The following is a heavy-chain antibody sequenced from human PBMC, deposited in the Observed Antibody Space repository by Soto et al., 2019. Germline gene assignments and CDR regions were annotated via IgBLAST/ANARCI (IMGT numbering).Heavy chain of an antibody. CDR2: ISGYNGNT. J-gene: IGHJ6*02. CDR1: GYTFTNYG. D-gene: IGHD2-8*01. CDR3: AKNGQPPYYYYGLDV. Sequence: ASVKVSCKASGYTFTNYGISWVRQAPGQGLEWMGWISGYNGNTKYAQKFQDRVTMTIDTSTGTAYMELRSLTSDDTAVYYCAKNGQPPYYYYGLDVWGQGTKVTVSS. V-gene: IGHV1-18*01.